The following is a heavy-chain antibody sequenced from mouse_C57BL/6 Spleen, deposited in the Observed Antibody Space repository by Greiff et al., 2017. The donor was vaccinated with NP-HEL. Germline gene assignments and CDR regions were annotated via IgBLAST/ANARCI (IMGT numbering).Heavy chain of an antibody. J-gene: IGHJ2*01. Sequence: LQHSYSYFFKPGASVTISCKVSGYTFTDHTIHWMTQRPDQGLEWIGYISPRAGSTTYNEKFKGKATLTADKSSSTAYMQLNSLTSEDSAVYFCANYGNVRFDYWGQGTTLTVSS. CDR2: ISPRAGST. CDR3: ANYGNVRFDY. D-gene: IGHD2-1*01. V-gene: IGHV1-78*01. CDR1: GYTFTDHT.